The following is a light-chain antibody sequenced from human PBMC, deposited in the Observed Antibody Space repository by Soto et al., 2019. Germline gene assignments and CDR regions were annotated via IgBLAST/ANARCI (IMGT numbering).Light chain of an antibody. CDR1: QSVLYSSNNKNY. V-gene: IGKV4-1*01. CDR2: WAS. Sequence: DIVMTQSPDSLAVSLGERATINCKSSQSVLYSSNNKNYLAWYQQKPGQPPKLLIYWASTRESGVPDRFSGSGSGTDFTLTISSLQAEDVAVCTPMYTFGQGTKLEIK. J-gene: IGKJ2*01. CDR3: MYT.